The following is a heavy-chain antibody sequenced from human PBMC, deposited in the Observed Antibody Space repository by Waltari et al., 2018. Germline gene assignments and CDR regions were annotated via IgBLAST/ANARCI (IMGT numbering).Heavy chain of an antibody. Sequence: QVQLQESGPGLVKPSETLSLTCTVSGGSISSYYWSWIRQPPGKGLEWIGYIYYSGSTNYNPSLKSRVTISVDTSKNQFSLKLSSVTAADTAVYYCARSHPYMSYYYMDVWGKGTTVTVSS. D-gene: IGHD3-16*01. V-gene: IGHV4-59*01. CDR1: GGSISSYY. CDR2: IYYSGST. CDR3: ARSHPYMSYYYMDV. J-gene: IGHJ6*03.